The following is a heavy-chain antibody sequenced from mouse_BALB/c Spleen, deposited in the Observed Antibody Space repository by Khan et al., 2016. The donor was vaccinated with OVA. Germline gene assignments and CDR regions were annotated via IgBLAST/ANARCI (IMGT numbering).Heavy chain of an antibody. V-gene: IGHV1S41*01. CDR2: IAPGSGST. J-gene: IGHJ4*01. CDR3: ARSNYYGRSLYALDY. D-gene: IGHD1-1*01. Sequence: DMVKPGASVKLSCKASGYTFTSYWINWIKQRPGQGLEWIGRIAPGSGSTNYNEMFKGKATLTVDTSSRPAYSQLSSLSSEDSAVYFCARSNYYGRSLYALDYWGQGTSVTVSS. CDR1: GYTFTSYW.